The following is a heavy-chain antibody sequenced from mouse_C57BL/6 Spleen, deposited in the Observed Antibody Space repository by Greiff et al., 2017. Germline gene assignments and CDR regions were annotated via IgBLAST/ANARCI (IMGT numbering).Heavy chain of an antibody. D-gene: IGHD4-1*01. CDR1: GYTFTDYE. V-gene: IGHV1-15*01. CDR2: IDPETGGT. CDR3: ARSLELGRAMDY. Sequence: QVQLQQSGAELVRPGASVTLSCKASGYTFTDYEMHWVKQTPVHGLEWIGAIDPETGGTAYNQKFKGKAILTADKSSSTAYMELRSLTSEDSAVYYCARSLELGRAMDYWGQGTSVTVSS. J-gene: IGHJ4*01.